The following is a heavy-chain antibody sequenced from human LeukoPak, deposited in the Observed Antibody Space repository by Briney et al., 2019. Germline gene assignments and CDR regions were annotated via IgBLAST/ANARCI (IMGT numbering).Heavy chain of an antibody. CDR3: AKDIYCSSTSCPPNWFDP. Sequence: GGSLRLSCAASGFTFSSYAMSWVRQAPGKGLEWVSSINGGGDTTHYADSVKGRFTISRDNSKNTLYLQMNSLRAEDTAVYYCAKDIYCSSTSCPPNWFDPWGQGTLVTVS. CDR1: GFTFSSYA. CDR2: INGGGDTT. V-gene: IGHV3-23*01. J-gene: IGHJ5*02. D-gene: IGHD2-2*01.